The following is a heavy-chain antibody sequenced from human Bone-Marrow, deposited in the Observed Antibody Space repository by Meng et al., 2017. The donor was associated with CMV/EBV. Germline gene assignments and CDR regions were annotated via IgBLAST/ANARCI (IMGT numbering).Heavy chain of an antibody. CDR1: GFTFSSYA. CDR2: ISYDGKNK. D-gene: IGHD6-6*01. CDR3: ARDYARQRAGRPIDF. J-gene: IGHJ4*02. Sequence: GESLKISCAASGFTFSSYAMSWVRQAPGKGLNWVAVISYDGKNKYYADSVKGRFTVSRDNSRQTLFLHMSSLRSEDTGVFYCARDYARQRAGRPIDFWGQGTVVTVSS. V-gene: IGHV3-30*04.